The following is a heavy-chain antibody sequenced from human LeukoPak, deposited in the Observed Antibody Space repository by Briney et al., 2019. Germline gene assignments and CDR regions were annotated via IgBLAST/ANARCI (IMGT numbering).Heavy chain of an antibody. J-gene: IGHJ4*02. CDR1: GGSISSGSYY. D-gene: IGHD3-22*01. Sequence: SQTLSLTCTVSGGSISSGSYYWSWLRQPAGKGLEWIGRIYTSGSTNYNPSLKSRVTISVDTSKNQFSLKLSSVTAADTAVYYCARGRYYYDSIGSFDYWGQGTLVTVSS. CDR3: ARGRYYYDSIGSFDY. V-gene: IGHV4-61*02. CDR2: IYTSGST.